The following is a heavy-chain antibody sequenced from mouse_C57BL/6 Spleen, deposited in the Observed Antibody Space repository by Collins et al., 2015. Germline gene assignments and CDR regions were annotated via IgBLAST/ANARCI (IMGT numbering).Heavy chain of an antibody. D-gene: IGHD1-1*01. Sequence: EVQLQQSGAELVKPGASVKLSCTASGFNIKDYYMHWVKQRTEQGLEWIGRIDPEDGETKYAPKFQGKATITADTSSNTAYLQLSLTSEDTAVYYCARNAPTVPWFAYWGQGTLVTVSA. CDR1: GFNIKDYY. J-gene: IGHJ3*01. V-gene: IGHV14-2*01. CDR2: IDPEDGET. CDR3: ARNAPTVPWFAY.